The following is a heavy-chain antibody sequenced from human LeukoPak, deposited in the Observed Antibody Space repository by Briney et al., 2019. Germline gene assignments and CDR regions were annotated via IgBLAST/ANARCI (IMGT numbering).Heavy chain of an antibody. J-gene: IGHJ4*02. CDR2: IRYDGSNK. CDR1: GFTFSSYG. V-gene: IGHV3-33*01. Sequence: GGSLRLSCAASGFTFSSYGMHWVRQAPGKGLEWVAIIRYDGSNKYYADSVKGRFTISRDNSKNTLYLQMNSLRAEDTAVYYCARLFSGSYYDDEFLDYWGQGTLVTVSS. CDR3: ARLFSGSYYDDEFLDY. D-gene: IGHD1-26*01.